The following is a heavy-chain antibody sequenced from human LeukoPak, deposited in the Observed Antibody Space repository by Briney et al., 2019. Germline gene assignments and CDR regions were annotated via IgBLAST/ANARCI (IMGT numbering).Heavy chain of an antibody. Sequence: PGGSLRLSCAASGFSFSNYEMNWVRQSPGKGLEWVSYINNGGGTIWYADSVKGRFTISRDNKKNSLYLQMNSLRAEDTAMYYCASEAVLVAAGIDCWGQGTLVTVSS. V-gene: IGHV3-48*03. D-gene: IGHD3-3*02. CDR2: INNGGGTI. CDR1: GFSFSNYE. CDR3: ASEAVLVAAGIDC. J-gene: IGHJ4*02.